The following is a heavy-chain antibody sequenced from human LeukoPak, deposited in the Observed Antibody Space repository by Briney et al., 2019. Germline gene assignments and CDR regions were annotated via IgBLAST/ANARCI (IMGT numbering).Heavy chain of an antibody. V-gene: IGHV3-30*19. D-gene: IGHD5-18*01. J-gene: IGHJ4*02. CDR2: ISYDGSNK. CDR1: GFTFSNAW. Sequence: GGSLRLSCATSGFTFSNAWMNWVRQAPGKGLEWVAVISYDGSNKYYADSVKGRFTISRDNSKNTLYLQMNSLRAEDTAVYYCARDLAMGSPFDYWGQGTLVTVSS. CDR3: ARDLAMGSPFDY.